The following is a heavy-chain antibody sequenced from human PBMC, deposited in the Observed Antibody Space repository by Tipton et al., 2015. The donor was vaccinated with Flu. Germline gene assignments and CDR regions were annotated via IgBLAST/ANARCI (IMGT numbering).Heavy chain of an antibody. CDR3: ARGWESRGGMDV. Sequence: TLSLTCTVSGGSITSGNYFWNWIRQPAGKGLEWIGRIHTSGTTYYKPSLKSRVTISVDTSKNQFSLKLTSVTAADTAVYYCARGWESRGGMDVWGQGTTVTVSS. V-gene: IGHV4-61*02. J-gene: IGHJ6*02. CDR1: GGSITSGNYF. D-gene: IGHD1-26*01. CDR2: IHTSGTT.